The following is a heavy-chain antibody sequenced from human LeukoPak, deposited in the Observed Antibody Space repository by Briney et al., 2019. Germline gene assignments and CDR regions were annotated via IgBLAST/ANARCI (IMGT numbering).Heavy chain of an antibody. CDR3: AKGPHAVEMAPTGAFDI. J-gene: IGHJ3*02. CDR1: GFSFDDYA. D-gene: IGHD5-24*01. Sequence: LGGSLRLSCAASGFSFDDYAMHWVRQAPGKGLEWVSGISWNSGSIGYADSVKGRFTISRDNAKNSLYLQMNSLRAEDTALYYCAKGPHAVEMAPTGAFDIWGQGTMVTVSS. V-gene: IGHV3-9*01. CDR2: ISWNSGSI.